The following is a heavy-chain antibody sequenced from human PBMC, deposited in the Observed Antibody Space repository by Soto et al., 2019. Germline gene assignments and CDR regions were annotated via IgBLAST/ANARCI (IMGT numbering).Heavy chain of an antibody. D-gene: IGHD2-15*01. Sequence: SETLSLTCTVSGGSIFSSYWTWIRQPPGKGLEWIGNVYYSGSTNYNPSLKSRITISVDTSRNQFSLNLSSVTAADTAVYYCAGVPAASSWFDPCRQGTLVTVSS. CDR1: GGSIFSSY. CDR3: AGVPAASSWFDP. J-gene: IGHJ5*02. CDR2: VYYSGST. V-gene: IGHV4-59*01.